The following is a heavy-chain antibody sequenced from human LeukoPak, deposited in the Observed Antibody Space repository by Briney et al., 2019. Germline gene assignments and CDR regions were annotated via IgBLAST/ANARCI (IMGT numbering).Heavy chain of an antibody. CDR1: GFTVSSNY. D-gene: IGHD3-9*01. CDR2: IYSGGST. V-gene: IGHV3-53*01. CDR3: ARWDYDNFGIDY. J-gene: IGHJ4*02. Sequence: GGSLRLSCAASGFTVSSNYMSWVRQAPGKGLEWVSVIYSGGSTYYADSVKGRFTISRDNSKNTLYLQMNSLRAEDTAVYYCARWDYDNFGIDYWGQGILVTVSS.